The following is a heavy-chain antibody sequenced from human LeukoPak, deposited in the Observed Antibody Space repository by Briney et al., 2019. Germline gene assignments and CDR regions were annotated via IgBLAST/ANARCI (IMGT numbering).Heavy chain of an antibody. J-gene: IGHJ4*02. V-gene: IGHV3-33*01. CDR1: GFTFSSYG. CDR3: ARDRIGYSRWDY. D-gene: IGHD6-13*01. CDR2: IWYDGSNK. Sequence: GRSLRLSCAASGFTFSSYGMHWVRQAPGKGLEWVAVIWYDGSNKYYADSVKGRFTISRDNSKNTPYLQMNSLRAEDTAVYYCARDRIGYSRWDYWGQGTLVTVSS.